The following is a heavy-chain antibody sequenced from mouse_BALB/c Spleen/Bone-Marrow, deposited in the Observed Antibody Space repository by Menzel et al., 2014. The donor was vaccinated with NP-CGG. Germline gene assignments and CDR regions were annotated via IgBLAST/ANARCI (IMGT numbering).Heavy chain of an antibody. Sequence: EVQGVESGPGLVKPSQSLSLTRTVTGYSITSDYAWNWIQQFPGNKLEWMGYISYSGITSYNPSLKSRISITRDTSKNQFFLQLNSVTTEDTATYYCARRYYAMDYWGQGTSVTVSS. V-gene: IGHV3-2*02. CDR1: GYSITSDYA. CDR3: ARRYYAMDY. CDR2: ISYSGIT. J-gene: IGHJ4*01.